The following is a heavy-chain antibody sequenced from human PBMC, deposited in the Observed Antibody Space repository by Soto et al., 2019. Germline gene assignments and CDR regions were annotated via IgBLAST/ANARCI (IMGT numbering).Heavy chain of an antibody. CDR3: ARVQVAGYNYYYYGMDV. V-gene: IGHV1-2*04. J-gene: IGHJ6*02. CDR2: INPNSGGT. Sequence: ASVKVSCKASGYTFTGYYMHWVRQAPGQGLEWMGWINPNSGGTNYAQKFQGWVTMTRDTSISTAYMELSRLRSDDTAVYYCARVQVAGYNYYYYGMDVWGQGTTVTVSS. CDR1: GYTFTGYY. D-gene: IGHD6-19*01.